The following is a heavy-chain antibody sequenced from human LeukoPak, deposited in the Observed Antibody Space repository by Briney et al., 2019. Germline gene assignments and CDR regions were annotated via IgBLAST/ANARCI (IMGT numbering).Heavy chain of an antibody. J-gene: IGHJ6*02. CDR1: GLSVTNYY. CDR2: VYSGGTT. CDR3: ATGLGETGHYAFYYGMDV. Sequence: GGSLRLSCAASGLSVTNYYMNWVRQAPGKGLEWVSVVYSGGTTDFADSVKGRSLISRDNSKNKVYLQMNRLSAEDTAVYYCATGLGETGHYAFYYGMDVWGQGTTVIVSS. D-gene: IGHD3-10*01. V-gene: IGHV3-53*01.